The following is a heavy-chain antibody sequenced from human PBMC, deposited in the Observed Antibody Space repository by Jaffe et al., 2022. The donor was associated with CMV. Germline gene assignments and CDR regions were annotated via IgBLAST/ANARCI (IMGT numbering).Heavy chain of an antibody. CDR1: GFTFTNYW. CDR3: GRGGRSAVAGHFDY. J-gene: IGHJ4*02. CDR2: INSDGSTT. V-gene: IGHV3-74*03. Sequence: EVQLVESGGGLVQPGGSLRLSCAASGFTFTNYWMHWVRQAPEKGLVWVSRINSDGSTTTYADSVKGRFTISRDNAKNTVFLQMDSLRVEDTAVYYCGRGGRSAVAGHFDYWGQGTLVTVSS. D-gene: IGHD6-19*01.